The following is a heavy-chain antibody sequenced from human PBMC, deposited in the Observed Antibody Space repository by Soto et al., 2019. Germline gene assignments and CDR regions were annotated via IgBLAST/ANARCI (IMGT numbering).Heavy chain of an antibody. J-gene: IGHJ4*02. CDR1: GFTFSTYP. V-gene: IGHV3-23*01. D-gene: IGHD5-18*01. CDR3: AKSRIQGWTKGLYDH. CDR2: ISESGDST. Sequence: GGSLRLSCAASGFTFSTYPMSWVRQAPGKGLEWVSSISESGDSTSYAESVRGRFTISRDDSKNTLYLQMNSLRAEDTAVYSCAKSRIQGWTKGLYDHWGQGTLVTVSS.